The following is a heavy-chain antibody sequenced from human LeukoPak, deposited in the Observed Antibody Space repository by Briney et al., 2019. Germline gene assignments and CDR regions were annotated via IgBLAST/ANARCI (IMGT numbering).Heavy chain of an antibody. Sequence: GGSLRLSCAASGFTFSNYAMSWVRQAPGKGLEWVSAFSGSGGSTYYADSVKGRFTISRDNSKNTLYLQMNSLRAEDTAVYYCAKGPFSSYWWYFDSWGQGTLVTVSS. CDR2: FSGSGGST. D-gene: IGHD2-8*02. CDR1: GFTFSNYA. CDR3: AKGPFSSYWWYFDS. J-gene: IGHJ4*02. V-gene: IGHV3-23*01.